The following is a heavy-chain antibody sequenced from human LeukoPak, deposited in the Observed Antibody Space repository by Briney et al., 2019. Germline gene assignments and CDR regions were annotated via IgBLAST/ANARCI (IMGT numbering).Heavy chain of an antibody. J-gene: IGHJ6*03. CDR3: ARDRSCSSTSCYGYYYMDV. CDR1: GGSISSGGYY. Sequence: SQTLSLTCTASGGSISSGGYYWSWIRQHPGKGLEWIGYIYYSGSTYYNPSLKSRVTISVDTSKNQFSLKLSSVTAADTAVYYCARDRSCSSTSCYGYYYMDVWGKGTTVTVSS. V-gene: IGHV4-31*03. D-gene: IGHD2-2*01. CDR2: IYYSGST.